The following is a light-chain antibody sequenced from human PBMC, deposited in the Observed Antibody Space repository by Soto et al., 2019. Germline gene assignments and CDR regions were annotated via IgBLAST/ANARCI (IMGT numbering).Light chain of an antibody. Sequence: IQLTQSPSSLSASVGDSVTITCRASQGISLSSAWFHQKPGEAPTLLIYDASSLERGVPSRFRGSGSGADFTLSINGLRPEDLGTYFCQQFAYYPVTFGQGTRLEI. CDR1: QGISLS. J-gene: IGKJ5*01. V-gene: IGKV1D-13*01. CDR3: QQFAYYPVT. CDR2: DAS.